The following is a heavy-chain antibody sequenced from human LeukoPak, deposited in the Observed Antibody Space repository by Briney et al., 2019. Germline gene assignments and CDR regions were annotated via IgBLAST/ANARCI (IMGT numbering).Heavy chain of an antibody. V-gene: IGHV3-23*01. J-gene: IGHJ4*02. D-gene: IGHD6-13*01. CDR1: GFTFSSFA. CDR2: MSGDATST. CDR3: ARRTSGSSWYSSDS. Sequence: GGSLRLSCAASGFTFSSFAMNWVRQAPGKGLEWVSTMSGDATSTYYADSVKGRFTISRDNSKNTLYLQMNSLRADDTAVYYCARRTSGSSWYSSDSWGQGTLVTVSS.